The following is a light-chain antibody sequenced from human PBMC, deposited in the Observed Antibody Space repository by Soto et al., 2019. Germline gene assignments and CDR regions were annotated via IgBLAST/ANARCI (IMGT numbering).Light chain of an antibody. J-gene: IGKJ4*01. CDR1: QSVSSN. Sequence: EIVMTHSPATLSVSPWERATLSCGASQSVSSNLAWYQQKPGQAPRLLIYGASTRATGIPARFSGSGSGTDFTHTISCLLSEDFTVYYCHQYYKCPLTFGGGTKVDIK. CDR3: HQYYKCPLT. V-gene: IGKV3-15*01. CDR2: GAS.